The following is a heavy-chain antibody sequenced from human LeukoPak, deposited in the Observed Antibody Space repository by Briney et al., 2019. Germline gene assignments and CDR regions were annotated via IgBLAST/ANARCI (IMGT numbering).Heavy chain of an antibody. CDR3: AKGAEIDH. CDR1: GFNFNNFA. J-gene: IGHJ4*02. CDR2: MTGPADTT. Sequence: PGGSLSLSCAASGFNFNNFAMSWVRQAPGKGPEWLSAMTGPADTTYYAESVKGRFTISRDYSKSMVYLQMNSLRVEDTAIYYCAKGAEIDHWGQGTLVTASS. V-gene: IGHV3-23*01.